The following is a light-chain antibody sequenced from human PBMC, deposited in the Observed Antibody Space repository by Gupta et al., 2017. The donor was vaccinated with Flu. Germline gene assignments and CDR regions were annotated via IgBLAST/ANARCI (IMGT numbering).Light chain of an antibody. Sequence: SLGERATINCKSSQSVLYSSNNKNYLAWYQQKPGQPPKLLIYWASTRESGVPDRFSGSGSGTDFTLTISSLQAEDGAVYYCQQYYSTPFTFGGGTKVEIK. J-gene: IGKJ4*01. CDR2: WAS. CDR3: QQYYSTPFT. V-gene: IGKV4-1*01. CDR1: QSVLYSSNNKNY.